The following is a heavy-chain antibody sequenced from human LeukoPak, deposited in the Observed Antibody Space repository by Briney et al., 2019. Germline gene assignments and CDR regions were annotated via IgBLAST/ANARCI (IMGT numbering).Heavy chain of an antibody. D-gene: IGHD2-15*01. CDR3: ARDKYCSRGSCYHDAFDI. CDR2: IYYSGST. J-gene: IGHJ3*02. V-gene: IGHV4-31*03. Sequence: SQTLSLTCTVSGGSISSGGYYWSWIRQHLGKGLEWIGYIYYSGSTFYNPSLKSRVTISVDTSKNQFSLKLSSVTAADTAVYYCARDKYCSRGSCYHDAFDICGQGTMVTVSS. CDR1: GGSISSGGYY.